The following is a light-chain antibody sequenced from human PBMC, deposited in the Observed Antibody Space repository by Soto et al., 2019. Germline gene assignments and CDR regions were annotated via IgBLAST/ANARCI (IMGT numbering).Light chain of an antibody. V-gene: IGKV3-15*01. CDR1: QSVSSTY. CDR3: QQYNQWPGT. Sequence: IVVTKSAVTLSVSPGERATLSCRASQSVSSTYLGWYQQKPGQSPRLLIYGASSRATGVPVRFSGSGSGVAFTLTISGLQSEDFAVYHCQQYNQWPGTFGQGTKVDI. J-gene: IGKJ1*01. CDR2: GAS.